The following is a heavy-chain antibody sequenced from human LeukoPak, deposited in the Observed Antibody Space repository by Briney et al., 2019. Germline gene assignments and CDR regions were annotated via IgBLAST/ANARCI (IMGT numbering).Heavy chain of an antibody. V-gene: IGHV3-9*01. D-gene: IGHD6-13*01. CDR2: ISWNSDTT. J-gene: IGHJ4*02. CDR1: GFTFDDYA. CDR3: AKGHSSSWYSTFDY. Sequence: PGGSLRLSCAVSGFTFDDYAMHWVRQVPGKGLEWVSGISWNSDTTGYADSVKGRFTISRDNAKNSLYLQMNSLRAEDTALYYCAKGHSSSWYSTFDYWGQGTLVTVSS.